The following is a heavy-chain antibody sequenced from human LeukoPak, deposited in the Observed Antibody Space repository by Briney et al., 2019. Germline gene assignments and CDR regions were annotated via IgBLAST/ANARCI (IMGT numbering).Heavy chain of an antibody. V-gene: IGHV4-31*03. D-gene: IGHD6-13*01. Sequence: SQTLFLTCTVSGGSISSGGYYWSWIRQHSGKGLEWIGYIYYSGSTYYNPSLKSRVTISVDTSKNQFSLKLSSVTAADTAVYYCARGEGIAAAGTFFRWFDPWGQGTLVTVSS. CDR2: IYYSGST. J-gene: IGHJ5*02. CDR1: GGSISSGGYY. CDR3: ARGEGIAAAGTFFRWFDP.